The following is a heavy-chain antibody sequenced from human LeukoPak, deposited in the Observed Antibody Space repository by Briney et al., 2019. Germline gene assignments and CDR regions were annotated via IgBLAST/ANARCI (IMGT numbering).Heavy chain of an antibody. Sequence: SQTLSLTCAISGDSVSSNSTAWNWIRQSPSRGLEWLGRTYYRSTWYNDYAVSVRGRITVNPDTSKNQFSLHLNSVTPEDTAVYYCARRLTQYDCFDPWGQGILVTVSS. J-gene: IGHJ5*02. CDR3: ARRLTQYDCFDP. D-gene: IGHD2-2*01. V-gene: IGHV6-1*01. CDR2: TYYRSTWYN. CDR1: GDSVSSNSTA.